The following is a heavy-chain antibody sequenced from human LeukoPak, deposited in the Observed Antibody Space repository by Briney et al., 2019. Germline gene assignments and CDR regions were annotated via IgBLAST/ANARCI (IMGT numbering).Heavy chain of an antibody. CDR2: IYHSGST. CDR3: ARGAAAGTRGRYFDL. Sequence: SETLSLTCAVSGGSISSGGYSWSWIRQPPGKGLEWIGYIYHSGSTYYNPSLKSRVTISVDTSKNQFSLKLSSVTAADTAVYYCARGAAAGTRGRYFDLWGRGTLVTVSS. CDR1: GGSISSGGYS. V-gene: IGHV4-30-2*01. J-gene: IGHJ2*01. D-gene: IGHD6-13*01.